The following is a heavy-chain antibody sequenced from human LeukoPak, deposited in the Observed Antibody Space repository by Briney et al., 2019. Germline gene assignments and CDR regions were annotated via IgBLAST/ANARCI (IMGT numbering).Heavy chain of an antibody. J-gene: IGHJ2*01. CDR3: AIFPSGYFDL. CDR2: IRYDGSNK. V-gene: IGHV3-30*02. Sequence: GESLRLSCAASGFTFSSYGMHWVRQAPGKGLEWVAFIRYDGSNKYYADSVKGRFTISRDNSKNTLYLQMNSLRAEDTAVYYCAIFPSGYFDLWGRGTLVTVSS. CDR1: GFTFSSYG.